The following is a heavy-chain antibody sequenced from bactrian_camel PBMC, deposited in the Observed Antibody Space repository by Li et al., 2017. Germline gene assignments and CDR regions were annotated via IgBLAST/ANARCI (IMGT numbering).Heavy chain of an antibody. CDR2: IETDDST. CDR1: GRITSTYC. J-gene: IGHJ4*01. Sequence: HVQLVESGGGSVQAGGSLRLSCRFSGRITSTYCLAWFRQAPGREREGVAAIETDDSTSYAQSVKGRFTISHDNAKNSVDLQMNSLKPDDTAVYYCAATGQMLSVAGCRTQGTQVTVS. D-gene: IGHD1*01. V-gene: IGHV3S53*01.